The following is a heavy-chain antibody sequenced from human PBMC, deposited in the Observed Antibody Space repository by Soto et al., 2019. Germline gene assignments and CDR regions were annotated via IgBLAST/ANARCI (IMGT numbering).Heavy chain of an antibody. CDR2: IYSDGKT. CDR3: ARDGGSGGIDY. CDR1: GFTVSSNF. V-gene: IGHV3-66*01. D-gene: IGHD2-15*01. Sequence: EVQVVESGGGLVQPGGSLRLSCAASGFTVSSNFMTWVRQAPGKGLEWVSIIYSDGKTLYADSVKGRFTISRDTSKNMVDLQMNSLRVEDTAVYYCARDGGSGGIDYWGRGTLVTVSS. J-gene: IGHJ4*02.